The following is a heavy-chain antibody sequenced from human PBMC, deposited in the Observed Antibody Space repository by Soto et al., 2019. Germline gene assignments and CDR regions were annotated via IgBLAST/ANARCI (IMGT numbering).Heavy chain of an antibody. CDR3: ARKRDSSGWYGTYNWFDP. J-gene: IGHJ5*02. CDR2: IYYSGST. CDR1: GGSISSYY. Sequence: SETLSLTCTVSGGSISSYYWSWIRQPPGKGLEWIGYIYYSGSTNYNPSLKSRVTISVDTSKNQFSLKLSSVTAADTAVYYCARKRDSSGWYGTYNWFDPWGQGTLVTVSS. D-gene: IGHD6-19*01. V-gene: IGHV4-59*08.